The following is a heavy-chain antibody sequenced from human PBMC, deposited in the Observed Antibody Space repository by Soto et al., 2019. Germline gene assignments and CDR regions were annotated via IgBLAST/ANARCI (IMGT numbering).Heavy chain of an antibody. J-gene: IGHJ5*02. D-gene: IGHD4-17*01. Sequence: QVQLVESGGGVVQPGRSLRLSCAASGFIFSSYTMHWVRQAPGKGLEWVAVISYDGSSKYYADSVKGRFTISRDNSKNTLYLQMNCLSAEDTAVYYCSRADPTVTLSVFDPWGQGTLVTVSS. V-gene: IGHV3-30-3*01. CDR2: ISYDGSSK. CDR1: GFIFSSYT. CDR3: SRADPTVTLSVFDP.